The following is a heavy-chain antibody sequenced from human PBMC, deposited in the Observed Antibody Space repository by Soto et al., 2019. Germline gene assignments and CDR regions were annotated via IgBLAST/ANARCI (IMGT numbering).Heavy chain of an antibody. CDR2: ISGSGGST. J-gene: IGHJ5*02. V-gene: IGHV3-23*01. D-gene: IGHD5-18*01. CDR1: GFTFSSYA. Sequence: GGSLRLSCAASGFTFSSYAMSWVRQAPGKGLEWVSAISGSGGSTYYADSVKGRFTISRDNSKNTLYLQMNSLRAEDTAVYYCAKDLPEVGTAMAPQLGWFDPWGQGTLVTVSS. CDR3: AKDLPEVGTAMAPQLGWFDP.